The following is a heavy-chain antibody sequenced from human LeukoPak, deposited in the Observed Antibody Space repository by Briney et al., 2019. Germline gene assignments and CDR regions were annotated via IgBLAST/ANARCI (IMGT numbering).Heavy chain of an antibody. CDR1: GYTFTSYD. J-gene: IGHJ6*02. CDR2: MNPNSGNT. Sequence: ASVKVSCKASGYTFTSYDINWVRQATGQGLEWMGWMNPNSGNTGYAQKFQGRVTMTRNTSISTAYMELSSLRSEDTAVYYCAMGPDYLYYYGMDVWGQGTTVTVSS. D-gene: IGHD1-14*01. CDR3: AMGPDYLYYYGMDV. V-gene: IGHV1-8*01.